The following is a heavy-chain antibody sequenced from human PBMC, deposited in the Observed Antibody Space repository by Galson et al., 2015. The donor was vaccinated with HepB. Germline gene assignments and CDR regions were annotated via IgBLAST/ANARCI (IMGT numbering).Heavy chain of an antibody. J-gene: IGHJ6*03. V-gene: IGHV3-9*01. D-gene: IGHD6-6*01. CDR3: AKDYSSSPYYYYMDV. Sequence: SLRLSCAASGFTFDDYAMHWVRQAPGKGLEWVSGISWNSGSIGYADSVKGRFTISRDNAKNSLYLQMNSLRAEDTALYYCAKDYSSSPYYYYMDVWGKGTTVTVSS. CDR1: GFTFDDYA. CDR2: ISWNSGSI.